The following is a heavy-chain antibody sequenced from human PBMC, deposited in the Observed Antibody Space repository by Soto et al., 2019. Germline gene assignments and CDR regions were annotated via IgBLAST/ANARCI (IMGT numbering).Heavy chain of an antibody. V-gene: IGHV1-18*01. CDR3: VRNPSGSSFDY. Sequence: ASVKVSCKASGYTFLSYGISWVRQAPGQGLEWMGWISAYSGNTDYAQRLQDRVTLTTDTSTSTAYMELRSPRSDDTAVYYCVRNPSGSSFDYWGQGTLVTVSS. CDR2: ISAYSGNT. J-gene: IGHJ4*02. CDR1: GYTFLSYG. D-gene: IGHD1-26*01.